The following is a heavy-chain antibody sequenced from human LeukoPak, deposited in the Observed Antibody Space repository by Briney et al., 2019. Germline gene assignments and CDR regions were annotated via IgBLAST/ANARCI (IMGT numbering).Heavy chain of an antibody. V-gene: IGHV4-28*01. CDR1: GYTISSYNM. J-gene: IGHJ6*04. D-gene: IGHD3-16*01. CDR2: IYYSGNT. Sequence: PSETLTLTCAASGYTISSYNMSGWLRQPPQGVEEWIRFIYYSGNTFYDPSLKSRVTMSVDTSKNQFYLKLSSLTAVDTAMYYCSRREDDHRPLDVWGKGTTVTVSS. CDR3: SRREDDHRPLDV.